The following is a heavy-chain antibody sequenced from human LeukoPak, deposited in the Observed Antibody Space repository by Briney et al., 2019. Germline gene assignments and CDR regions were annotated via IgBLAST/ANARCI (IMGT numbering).Heavy chain of an antibody. V-gene: IGHV3-9*01. J-gene: IGHJ4*02. CDR1: GFTFDDYA. CDR2: ISWNRNTI. Sequence: GGSLRLSCVASGFTFDDYAVHWVRQAPGKGLEWVSGISWNRNTIAYADSVKGRFTISRDNAKNSLYLQMNSLRVEDTALYYCAYVGSTGCWGQGTLVTVSS. CDR3: AYVGSTGC. D-gene: IGHD2-2*01.